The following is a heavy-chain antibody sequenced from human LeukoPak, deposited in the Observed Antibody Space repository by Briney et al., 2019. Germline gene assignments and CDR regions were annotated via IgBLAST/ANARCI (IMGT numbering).Heavy chain of an antibody. CDR1: GFTFSSYA. Sequence: QSGGSLRLSCAASGFTFSSYAMSWVRQAPGKGLEWVSAISGSGGSTYYADSVKGRFTISRDNSKNTLYLQMNSLRAEDTAVYYCAKDPPGYSGYDLDDAFDIWGQGTMVTVSS. D-gene: IGHD5-12*01. J-gene: IGHJ3*02. CDR3: AKDPPGYSGYDLDDAFDI. V-gene: IGHV3-23*01. CDR2: ISGSGGST.